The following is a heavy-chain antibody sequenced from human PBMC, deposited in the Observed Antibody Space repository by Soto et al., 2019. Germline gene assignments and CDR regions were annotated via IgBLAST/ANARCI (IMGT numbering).Heavy chain of an antibody. D-gene: IGHD6-19*01. CDR2: INPNSGGT. J-gene: IGHJ4*02. Sequence: ASVKVSCKASGYTFTGYYMHWVRQAPGQGLEWMGWINPNSGGTNYAQKFQGWVTMTSDTSISTAYMELSRLRSDDTAVYYCARDWGSVAGFDYWGQGTLVTVSS. V-gene: IGHV1-2*04. CDR1: GYTFTGYY. CDR3: ARDWGSVAGFDY.